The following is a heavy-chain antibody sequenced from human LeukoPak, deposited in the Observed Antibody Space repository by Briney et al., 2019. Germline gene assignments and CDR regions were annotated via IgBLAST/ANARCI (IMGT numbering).Heavy chain of an antibody. CDR1: GGSISSYY. D-gene: IGHD3-22*01. J-gene: IGHJ4*02. Sequence: SETLSLTCTVSGGSISSYYWSWIRQPPGKGLEWIGEINHSGSTNYNPSLKSRVTISVDTSKNQFSLKLSSVTAADTAVYYCARHFYDSSGYRDYWGQGTLVTVSS. CDR3: ARHFYDSSGYRDY. V-gene: IGHV4-34*01. CDR2: INHSGST.